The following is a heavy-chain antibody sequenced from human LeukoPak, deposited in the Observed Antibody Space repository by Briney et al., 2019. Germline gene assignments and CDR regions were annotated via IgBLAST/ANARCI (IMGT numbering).Heavy chain of an antibody. Sequence: AGGSLRLSCAASGFTVSSNYMNWVRQAPGKGLEWVSLISSGGSTHYADSVKGRFTISRDNSKNTLYLQMNSLRAEDTAVYYCARGGDSSYYGDYWGQGTLVTVSS. CDR2: ISSGGST. J-gene: IGHJ4*02. CDR3: ARGGDSSYYGDY. D-gene: IGHD3-22*01. V-gene: IGHV3-66*01. CDR1: GFTVSSNY.